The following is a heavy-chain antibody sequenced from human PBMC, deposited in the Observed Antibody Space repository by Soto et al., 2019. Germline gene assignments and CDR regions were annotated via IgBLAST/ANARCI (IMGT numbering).Heavy chain of an antibody. D-gene: IGHD2-2*01. V-gene: IGHV3-23*01. J-gene: IGHJ3*02. Sequence: PGGSLRVSCAASGFTFSSYAMSWVRQAPGKGLEWVSAISGSGGSTYYADSVKGRFTISRDNSKNTLYLQMNSLRAEDTAVYYCAKDQRFGYCSSTSCLPDAFDIWGQGTMVTVSS. CDR1: GFTFSSYA. CDR3: AKDQRFGYCSSTSCLPDAFDI. CDR2: ISGSGGST.